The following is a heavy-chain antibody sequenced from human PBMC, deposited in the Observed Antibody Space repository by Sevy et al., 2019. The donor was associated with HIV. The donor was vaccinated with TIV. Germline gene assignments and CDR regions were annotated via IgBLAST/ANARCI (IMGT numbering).Heavy chain of an antibody. V-gene: IGHV1-24*01. Sequence: ASVKVSCKVSGKKVTQLAMHWVRQAPGKGLEWMATFDPEDGETFYAQNFQGRVTMTEDTSRDTDYMELSSLRSEDAAVYYCATTKDYYESSGSPFDDWGQGTLVTVSS. CDR1: GKKVTQLA. CDR3: ATTKDYYESSGSPFDD. CDR2: FDPEDGET. D-gene: IGHD3-22*01. J-gene: IGHJ4*02.